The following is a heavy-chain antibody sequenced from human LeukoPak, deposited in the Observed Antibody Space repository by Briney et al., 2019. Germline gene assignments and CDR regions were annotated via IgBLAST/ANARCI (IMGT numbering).Heavy chain of an antibody. CDR1: GFNFRAYW. D-gene: IGHD2-2*02. CDR3: ARTRRLKDIVVVPAALPYYMDV. J-gene: IGHJ6*03. CDR2: IHQHGSKE. V-gene: IGHV3-7*01. Sequence: PGGSLRLSCTTSGFNFRAYWMGWVRQAPGKGLEWVANIHQHGSKENYLDSVKGRFTISRDNSKNTLYLQMNSLRAEDTAVHYCARTRRLKDIVVVPAALPYYMDVWGKGTTVTVSS.